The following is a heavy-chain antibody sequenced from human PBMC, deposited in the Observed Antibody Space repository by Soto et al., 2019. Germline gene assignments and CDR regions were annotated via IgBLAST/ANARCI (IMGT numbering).Heavy chain of an antibody. J-gene: IGHJ6*02. Sequence: GGSLRLSCAASGFTFSSYAMHWVRQAPGKGLEWVAVISYDGSNKYYADSVKGRFTISRDNSKNTLYLQMNSLRAEDTAVYYCAREGGYSYGPYYYGMDVWGQGTTVTVSS. CDR3: AREGGYSYGPYYYGMDV. CDR2: ISYDGSNK. D-gene: IGHD5-18*01. V-gene: IGHV3-30-3*01. CDR1: GFTFSSYA.